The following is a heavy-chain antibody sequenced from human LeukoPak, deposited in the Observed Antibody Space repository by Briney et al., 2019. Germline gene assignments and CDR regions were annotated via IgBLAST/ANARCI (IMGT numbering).Heavy chain of an antibody. D-gene: IGHD5-12*01. CDR2: INPNSGGT. J-gene: IGHJ4*02. Sequence: ASVTVSCKASGYTFTGYYMHWVRQAPGQGLEWMGWINPNSGGTNYAQKFQGWVTMTRDTSISTAYMELSRLRSDDTAVYYCARSPSIVATYLFDYWGQGTLVTVSS. CDR1: GYTFTGYY. CDR3: ARSPSIVATYLFDY. V-gene: IGHV1-2*04.